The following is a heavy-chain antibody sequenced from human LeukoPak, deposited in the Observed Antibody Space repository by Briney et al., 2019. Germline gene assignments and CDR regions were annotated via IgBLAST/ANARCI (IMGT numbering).Heavy chain of an antibody. J-gene: IGHJ6*02. CDR3: ARGSSGYYVYGMDV. V-gene: IGHV3-21*01. CDR2: ISSSSSYI. Sequence: AGGSLRLSCAASAFTFSSYSMNWVRQAPGKGLEWVSSISSSSSYIYYADSVKGRFTISRVNAKNSLYLQMNSLRAEDTAVYYCARGSSGYYVYGMDVWGQGTTVTVSS. CDR1: AFTFSSYS. D-gene: IGHD3-22*01.